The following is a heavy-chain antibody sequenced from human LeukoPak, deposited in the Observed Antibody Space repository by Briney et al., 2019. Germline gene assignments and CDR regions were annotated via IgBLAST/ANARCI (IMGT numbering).Heavy chain of an antibody. V-gene: IGHV1-69*06. CDR1: GGTFSSYA. CDR3: ARVNYYDSSGYFDYFQH. D-gene: IGHD3-22*01. J-gene: IGHJ1*01. Sequence: SVKVSCKASGGTFSSYAISWVRQAPGQGLEWMGRIIPIFGTANYAQKFQGRVTITADKSTSTAYTELSSLRSEDTAVYYCARVNYYDSSGYFDYFQHWGQGTLVTVSS. CDR2: IIPIFGTA.